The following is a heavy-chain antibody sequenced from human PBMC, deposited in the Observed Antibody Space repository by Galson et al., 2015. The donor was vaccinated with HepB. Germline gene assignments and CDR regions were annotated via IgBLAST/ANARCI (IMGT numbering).Heavy chain of an antibody. Sequence: SLRLSCAVSGFTLSSYDMHWVRQPTGKGLEWVSVVGSGGDTYYSGSVKGRFTISRENAKNSLYLQMNSLRVGDTAVCYCARVNHNALDIWGQGTMVTVSS. CDR3: ARVNHNALDI. CDR1: GFTLSSYD. J-gene: IGHJ3*02. V-gene: IGHV3-13*01. CDR2: VGSGGDT.